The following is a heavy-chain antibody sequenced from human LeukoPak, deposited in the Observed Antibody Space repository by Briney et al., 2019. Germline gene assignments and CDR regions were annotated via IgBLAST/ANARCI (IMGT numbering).Heavy chain of an antibody. D-gene: IGHD3-22*01. J-gene: IGHJ5*02. CDR3: ARGDYYDSSGYPFNWFDP. Sequence: SETLSLTCTVSGGSISSSSYYWGWIRQPPGKGLEWIGSIYYSGSTYYNPSLKSRVTISVDTSKNQFSLKLSSVTAADTAVYYCARGDYYDSSGYPFNWFDPWGQGTLVTVSS. CDR1: GGSISSSSYY. CDR2: IYYSGST. V-gene: IGHV4-39*01.